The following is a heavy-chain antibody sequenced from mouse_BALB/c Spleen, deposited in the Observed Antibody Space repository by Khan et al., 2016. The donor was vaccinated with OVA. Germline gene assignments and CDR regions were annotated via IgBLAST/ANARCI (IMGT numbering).Heavy chain of an antibody. Sequence: QLQSGAELVKPGASVKLSCTASGFNIKDTHMHWVKQRPEQGLEWIGRIDPANDNSKYDPRFQGKATITADTSSNQAYLHLSSLTSEDTAVYYCAPAGTGDYFDYWGQGTTLTVSS. CDR3: APAGTGDYFDY. D-gene: IGHD4-1*01. CDR2: IDPANDNS. J-gene: IGHJ2*01. V-gene: IGHV14-3*02. CDR1: GFNIKDTH.